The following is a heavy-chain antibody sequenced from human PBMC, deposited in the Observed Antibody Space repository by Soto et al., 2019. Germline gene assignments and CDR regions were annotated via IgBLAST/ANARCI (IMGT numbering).Heavy chain of an antibody. CDR1: GFTFSDYY. CDR3: ARGKSGTYNWITPIEY. CDR2: ISSSGSTI. Sequence: GGSLRLSCAASGFTFSDYYMSWIRQAPGKGLEWVSYISSSGSTIYYADSVKGRFTISRDNAKNSLYLQMNSLRAEDTAVYYCARGKSGTYNWITPIEYWGQGTLVTVSS. D-gene: IGHD1-20*01. V-gene: IGHV3-11*01. J-gene: IGHJ4*02.